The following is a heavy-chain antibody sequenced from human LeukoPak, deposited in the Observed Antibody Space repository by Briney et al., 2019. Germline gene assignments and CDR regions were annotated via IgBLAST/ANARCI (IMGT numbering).Heavy chain of an antibody. CDR1: GYTFTVYY. D-gene: IGHD1-26*01. J-gene: IGHJ5*02. CDR2: INPNSGGT. CDR3: ARIVGAFGGGPDNWFDP. V-gene: IGHV1-2*02. Sequence: GASVKVSRKASGYTFTVYYMHWVRQAPGQGLEWMGWINPNSGGTNYAQKLQGRVTMTTDTSTSTAYMELRSLRSDDTAVYYCARIVGAFGGGPDNWFDPWGQGTLVTVSS.